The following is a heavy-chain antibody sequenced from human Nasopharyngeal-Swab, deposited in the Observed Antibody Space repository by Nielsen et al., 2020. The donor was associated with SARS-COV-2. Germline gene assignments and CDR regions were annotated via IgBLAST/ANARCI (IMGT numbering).Heavy chain of an antibody. Sequence: WVRHAPGQGLEWMGWMNPNSGNTGYAQKFQGRVTMTRNTSISTAYMEMSSLRSEDTAVYYCARGRLSKYYGMDVWGQGTTVTVSS. CDR2: MNPNSGNT. V-gene: IGHV1-8*01. J-gene: IGHJ6*02. D-gene: IGHD3-16*02. CDR3: ARGRLSKYYGMDV.